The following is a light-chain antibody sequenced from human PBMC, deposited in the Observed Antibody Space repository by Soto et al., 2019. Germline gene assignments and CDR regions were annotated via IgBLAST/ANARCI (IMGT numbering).Light chain of an antibody. CDR2: GAS. Sequence: IVMTQSPTPLSVSPGERATLSCRASQSVSSNLAWYQQKPGQAPRLLIYGASSRATGIPDRFSGRGSGTDFTLTISRLEPEDFAVYYCQQYGSSPWAFGPGTKVDI. CDR1: QSVSSN. J-gene: IGKJ1*01. CDR3: QQYGSSPWA. V-gene: IGKV3-20*01.